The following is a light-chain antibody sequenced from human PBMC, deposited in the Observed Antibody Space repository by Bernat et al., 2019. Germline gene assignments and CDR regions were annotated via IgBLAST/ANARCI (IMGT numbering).Light chain of an antibody. Sequence: DIQLTQSPPFLSASVGDRVTITCWASQVIGTYLAWYQQKPGKAPNLLIYGASTLQTGVPSRFSGSGSGTEFTLTISSLRPEDFATYHCQQLNSYPITFGQGTRLEIK. CDR3: QQLNSYPIT. J-gene: IGKJ5*01. CDR1: QVIGTY. CDR2: GAS. V-gene: IGKV1-9*01.